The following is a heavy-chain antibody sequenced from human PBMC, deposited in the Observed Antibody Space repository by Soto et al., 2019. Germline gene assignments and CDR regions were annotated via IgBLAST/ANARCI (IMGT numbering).Heavy chain of an antibody. CDR2: ISGSGGST. CDR1: GFTFSSYA. D-gene: IGHD3-3*01. Sequence: GGSLRLSCAASGFTFSSYAMSWVRQAPGKGLEWVSAISGSGGSTYYADSVKGRFTISRDNSKNTLYLQMNSPRAEDTAVYYCAKDRGVDIAALSSGMDVWGQGTTVTVSS. J-gene: IGHJ6*02. V-gene: IGHV3-23*01. CDR3: AKDRGVDIAALSSGMDV.